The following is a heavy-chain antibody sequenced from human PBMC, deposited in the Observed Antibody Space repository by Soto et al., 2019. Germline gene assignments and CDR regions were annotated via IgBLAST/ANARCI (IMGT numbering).Heavy chain of an antibody. CDR3: ARDLIGSGSVDYYYGMDV. V-gene: IGHV1-2*04. Sequence: ASVKVSCKASGYTFTGYYMHWVRQAPGQGLEWMGWINPNSGGTNYAQKFQGWVTMTRDTSISAAYMELSRLRSDDTAVYYCARDLIGSGSVDYYYGMDVWGQGTTVTVSS. CDR2: INPNSGGT. CDR1: GYTFTGYY. J-gene: IGHJ6*02. D-gene: IGHD6-19*01.